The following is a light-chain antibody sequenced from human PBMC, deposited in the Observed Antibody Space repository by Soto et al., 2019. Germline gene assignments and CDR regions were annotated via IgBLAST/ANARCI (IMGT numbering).Light chain of an antibody. CDR3: AAWDDSLNGPR. Sequence: QSVLTQSPSASGTPGQRVTISCSGSSSNIGSNTVNWYQQLPGRAPKLLIHSNNQRPSVVPDRFSASKSGTSASLAISGLKSEDEADYYCAAWDDSLNGPRFGGGTKVTVL. J-gene: IGLJ2*01. V-gene: IGLV1-44*01. CDR1: SSNIGSNT. CDR2: SNN.